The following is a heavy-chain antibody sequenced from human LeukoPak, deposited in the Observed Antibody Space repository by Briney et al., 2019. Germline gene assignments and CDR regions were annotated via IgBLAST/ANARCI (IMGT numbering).Heavy chain of an antibody. CDR2: ISGSGGST. CDR1: GFTFSSYS. V-gene: IGHV3-23*01. J-gene: IGHJ4*02. CDR3: AKDQYDSSDTPVAPGY. D-gene: IGHD3-22*01. Sequence: PGGSLRLSCAASGFTFSSYSMNWVRQAPGKGLEWVSAISGSGGSTYYADSVKGRFTISRDNSKNTLYLQMNSLRAEDTAVYYCAKDQYDSSDTPVAPGYWGQGTLVTVSS.